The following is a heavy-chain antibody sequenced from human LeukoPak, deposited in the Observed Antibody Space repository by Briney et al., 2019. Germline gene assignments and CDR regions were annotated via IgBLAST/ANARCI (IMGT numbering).Heavy chain of an antibody. CDR2: ISGSGGST. J-gene: IGHJ4*02. D-gene: IGHD6-19*01. CDR3: AKEHYPLAGIAVAYFDY. CDR1: GFTFSSYE. V-gene: IGHV3-23*01. Sequence: PGGSLRLSCAASGFTFSSYEMNWVRQAPGKGLEWVSAISGSGGSTYYADSVKGRFTISRDNSKNTLYLQMNSLRAEDTAVYYCAKEHYPLAGIAVAYFDYWGQGTLVTVSS.